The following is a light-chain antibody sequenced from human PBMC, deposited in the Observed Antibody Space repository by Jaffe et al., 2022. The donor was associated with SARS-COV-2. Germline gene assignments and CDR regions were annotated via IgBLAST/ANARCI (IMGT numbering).Light chain of an antibody. CDR3: SSYTSSSTVV. Sequence: QSALTQPASVSGSLGQSITISCTGTSSDVGGYNYVSWYQQHPGTAPKLMIYEVTNRPSGVPDRFSGSKSGNTASLTISGLQAEDEADYYCSSYTSSSTVVFGGGTKLTVL. J-gene: IGLJ2*01. V-gene: IGLV2-14*01. CDR2: EVT. CDR1: SSDVGGYNY.